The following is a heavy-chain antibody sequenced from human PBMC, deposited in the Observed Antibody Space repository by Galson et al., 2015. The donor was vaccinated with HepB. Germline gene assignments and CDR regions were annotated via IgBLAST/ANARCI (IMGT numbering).Heavy chain of an antibody. V-gene: IGHV3-15*01. J-gene: IGHJ4*02. D-gene: IGHD3-22*01. CDR1: GFTFNNAW. CDR3: STAQLSAYYYDTRGFYDYFDN. CDR2: IRSKPDGATT. Sequence: SLRLSCAASGFTFNNAWMSWVRQAPGKGLEWVGRIRSKPDGATTDYAAPVKGRFTISRDDSKNTLYLQMNSLKTEDTAVYYCSTAQLSAYYYDTRGFYDYFDNWGQGTLVTVSS.